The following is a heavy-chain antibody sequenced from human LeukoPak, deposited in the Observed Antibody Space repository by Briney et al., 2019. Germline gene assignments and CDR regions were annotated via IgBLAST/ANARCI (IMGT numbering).Heavy chain of an antibody. CDR1: GGSISSDTYH. CDR2: MYTSGST. V-gene: IGHV4-61*02. Sequence: SETLSLTCTVSGGSISSDTYHWSWIRQPAGKGLEWIGRMYTSGSTTYNPSLKSQVTISLEKSKNQFSLQLSSVTAADTAVYYCARDDSSSWWYFDIWGRGILVTVSS. CDR3: ARDDSSSWWYFDI. D-gene: IGHD6-13*01. J-gene: IGHJ2*01.